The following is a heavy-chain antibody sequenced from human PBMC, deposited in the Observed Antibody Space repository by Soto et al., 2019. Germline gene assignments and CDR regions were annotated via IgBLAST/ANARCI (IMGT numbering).Heavy chain of an antibody. Sequence: GESLKISFKGSGYSFTSYLICWVRQMPVKGLEWMGIIYPGDSDTRYSPSFQGQVTISADKSISTAYLQWSSLKASDTAMYYCARGARDGYNSLYYFDYWGQGTLVTVSS. D-gene: IGHD5-12*01. CDR2: IYPGDSDT. CDR1: GYSFTSYL. V-gene: IGHV5-51*01. J-gene: IGHJ4*02. CDR3: ARGARDGYNSLYYFDY.